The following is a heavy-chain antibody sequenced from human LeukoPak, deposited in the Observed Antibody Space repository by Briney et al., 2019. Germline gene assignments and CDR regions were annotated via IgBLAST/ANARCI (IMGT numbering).Heavy chain of an antibody. V-gene: IGHV3-20*04. CDR1: GFTFDDYG. D-gene: IGHD3-22*01. CDR3: AKELDSSGYFDY. CDR2: INWNGGST. J-gene: IGHJ4*02. Sequence: GGSLRLSCAASGFTFDDYGMTWVRQAPGKGLEWVSGINWNGGSTGYADSVKGRFTISRDNAKNSLYLQMNSLRAEDTAVYYCAKELDSSGYFDYWGQGTLVTVSS.